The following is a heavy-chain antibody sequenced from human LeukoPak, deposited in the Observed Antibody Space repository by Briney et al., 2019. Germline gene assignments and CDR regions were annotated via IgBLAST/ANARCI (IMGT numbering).Heavy chain of an antibody. V-gene: IGHV1-18*01. D-gene: IGHD1-26*01. J-gene: IGHJ4*02. CDR2: ISAYNGNT. CDR1: GYTFTSYG. Sequence: ASVKVSCKASGYTFTSYGISWVRQAPGQGLEWMGWISAYNGNTNYAQKLQGRVTMTTDTSTSTAYMELRSLRSDDTVVYYCARGRPIRELLPSDYWGQGTLVTVSS. CDR3: ARGRPIRELLPSDY.